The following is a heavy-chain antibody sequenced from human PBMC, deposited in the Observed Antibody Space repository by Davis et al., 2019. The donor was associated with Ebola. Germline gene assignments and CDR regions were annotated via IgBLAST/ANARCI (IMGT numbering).Heavy chain of an antibody. D-gene: IGHD3-10*01. CDR3: ARLGMNGFDPEVYFDY. CDR2: IYATGST. J-gene: IGHJ4*02. V-gene: IGHV4-39*01. Sequence: SETLSLTCTVSGDSISSTSYFWGWIRQPPEKGLEWIGSIYATGSTYYNPSLKSRLTIDVDTSRNQFSLKLRSVTAADTAVYYCARLGMNGFDPEVYFDYWGQGILVTVSS. CDR1: GDSISSTSYF.